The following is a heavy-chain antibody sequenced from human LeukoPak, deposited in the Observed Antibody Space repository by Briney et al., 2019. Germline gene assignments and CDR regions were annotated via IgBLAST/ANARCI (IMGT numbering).Heavy chain of an antibody. J-gene: IGHJ4*02. V-gene: IGHV3-53*01. CDR3: ARRAGAYSHPYDY. Sequence: GGSLRLSCTVSGFTVSSDSMSWVRQAPGKGLEWVSFIYSGGSTHYSDSVKGRFTISRDNSKNTLYLQMDSLRAEDTAVYYCARRAGAYSHPYDYWGQGTLVTVSS. D-gene: IGHD4/OR15-4a*01. CDR2: IYSGGST. CDR1: GFTVSSDS.